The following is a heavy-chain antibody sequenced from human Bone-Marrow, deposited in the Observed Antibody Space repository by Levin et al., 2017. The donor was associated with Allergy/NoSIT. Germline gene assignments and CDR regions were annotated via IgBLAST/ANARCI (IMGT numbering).Heavy chain of an antibody. V-gene: IGHV4-30-2*01. CDR3: VRTMTMTVAAFEL. J-gene: IGHJ3*01. Sequence: SETLSLTCSVSGGSISSGGYAWGWIRQPPGKGLEWIGYIYDTGNTYSNPSLKSRVTISADKSNNQLSLRLNSVTAADTAVYFCVRTMTMTVAAFELWGQGTMVTVSS. CDR2: IYDTGNT. D-gene: IGHD4-17*01. CDR1: GGSISSGGYA.